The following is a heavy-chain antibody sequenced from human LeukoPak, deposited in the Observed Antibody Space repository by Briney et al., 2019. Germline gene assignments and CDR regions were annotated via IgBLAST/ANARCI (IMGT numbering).Heavy chain of an antibody. J-gene: IGHJ4*02. CDR1: GGSISSSSYY. D-gene: IGHD3-10*01. Sequence: ETLSLTCTVSGGSISSSSYYWGWIRQAPGKGLEWVANIKQDGSEKYYVDSVKGRFTISRDNAKNSLYLQMNSLRAEDTAVYYCAREGTYYYGSGSYSHYWGQGTLVTVSS. CDR2: IKQDGSEK. CDR3: AREGTYYYGSGSYSHY. V-gene: IGHV3-7*01.